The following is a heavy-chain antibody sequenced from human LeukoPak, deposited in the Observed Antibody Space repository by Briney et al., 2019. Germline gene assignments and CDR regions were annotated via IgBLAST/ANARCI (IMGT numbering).Heavy chain of an antibody. D-gene: IGHD2-15*01. Sequence: GGSLRLSCAASGFTFSSYSMNWVRQAPGKGLEWVSSISSSSSYICYADSVEGRFTISRDNSKNTLYLQMNSLRAEDTAVYYCARDGDIVVVVAATFYFDYWGQGTLVTVSS. CDR2: ISSSSSYI. V-gene: IGHV3-21*01. J-gene: IGHJ4*02. CDR3: ARDGDIVVVVAATFYFDY. CDR1: GFTFSSYS.